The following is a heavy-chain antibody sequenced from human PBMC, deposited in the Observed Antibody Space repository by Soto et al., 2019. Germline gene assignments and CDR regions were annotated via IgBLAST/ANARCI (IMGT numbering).Heavy chain of an antibody. D-gene: IGHD1-26*01. CDR3: ARDLGGSYYAPVDY. Sequence: QVQLVQSGAEVKKPGASVKVSCKASGYTFTSYGISWVRQAPGQGLEWMGWISAYNGNTKYAQKLQGRVTTTTDTSTSTDYMELRRLRSDETAVYYCARDLGGSYYAPVDYWGQGTLVTVSS. J-gene: IGHJ4*02. CDR2: ISAYNGNT. V-gene: IGHV1-18*01. CDR1: GYTFTSYG.